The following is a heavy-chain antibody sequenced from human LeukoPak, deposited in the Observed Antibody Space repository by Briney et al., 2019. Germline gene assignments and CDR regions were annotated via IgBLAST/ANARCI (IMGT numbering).Heavy chain of an antibody. CDR1: GGSISSGSYY. D-gene: IGHD2-21*02. CDR3: ARDGVTSLGW. J-gene: IGHJ4*02. Sequence: SETLSLTCTVSGGSISSGSYYWSWIRQPAGKGLEWIGRIYTSGSTNYNPSLKSRVTISVDTSKNQFSLKLSSVTAADTAVYYCARDGVTSLGWWGQGTLVTVSS. CDR2: IYTSGST. V-gene: IGHV4-61*02.